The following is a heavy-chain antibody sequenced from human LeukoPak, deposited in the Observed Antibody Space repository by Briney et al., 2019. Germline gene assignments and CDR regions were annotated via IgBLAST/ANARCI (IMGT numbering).Heavy chain of an antibody. Sequence: PSETLSLTCTVSGGSISTYYWSWIRQPPGKGLEWIGYIYYTGSTNYNPSPKSRVTISVDTSKNQFSLRLSSVTAADTAVYYCARVAPGSPWFDPWGQGTLVTVSS. CDR2: IYYTGST. J-gene: IGHJ5*02. D-gene: IGHD3-10*01. CDR1: GGSISTYY. V-gene: IGHV4-59*01. CDR3: ARVAPGSPWFDP.